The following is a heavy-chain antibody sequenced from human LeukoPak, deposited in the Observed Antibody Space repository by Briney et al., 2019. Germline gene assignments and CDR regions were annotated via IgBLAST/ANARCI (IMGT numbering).Heavy chain of an antibody. CDR2: ISSSSSYI. V-gene: IGHV3-21*04. CDR3: ARGIDY. Sequence: GGSLRLSCAASGFTFSSYSMNWVRQAPGKGLEWVSSISSSSSYIYYADSVRGRFTISRDTSKNMVFLQMNSLRVEDTAVYYCARGIDYWGRGTLVTVSS. J-gene: IGHJ4*02. CDR1: GFTFSSYS.